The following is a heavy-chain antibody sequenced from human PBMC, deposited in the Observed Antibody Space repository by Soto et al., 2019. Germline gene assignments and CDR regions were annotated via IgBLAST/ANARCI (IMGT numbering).Heavy chain of an antibody. CDR1: GGTFSSFT. CDR2: FMPILGSA. V-gene: IGHV1-69*13. Sequence: SVKVSCKASGGTFSSFTVNWVRQAPGQGLEWMGGFMPILGSANYAQKFQGRVTIIADESTNTGYLELSSLRSEDTAVYYCARGNAFDIWGQGKVVTVSS. J-gene: IGHJ3*02. CDR3: ARGNAFDI.